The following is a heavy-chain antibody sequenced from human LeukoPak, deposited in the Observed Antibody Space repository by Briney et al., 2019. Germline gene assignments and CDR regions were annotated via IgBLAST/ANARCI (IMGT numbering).Heavy chain of an antibody. Sequence: GGSLRLSRAASGFTFSSYWMSWVRQAPGKGLEWVANIKQDGSEKYYVDSVKGRFTISRDNAKNSLYLQMNSLRAEDTAVYYCASVRRGWFGTRPSYYFDYWGQGTLVTVSS. J-gene: IGHJ4*02. CDR1: GFTFSSYW. CDR2: IKQDGSEK. V-gene: IGHV3-7*01. CDR3: ASVRRGWFGTRPSYYFDY. D-gene: IGHD6-19*01.